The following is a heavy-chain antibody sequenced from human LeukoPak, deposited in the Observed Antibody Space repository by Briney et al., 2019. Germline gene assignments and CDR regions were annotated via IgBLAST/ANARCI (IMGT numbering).Heavy chain of an antibody. CDR3: ARLYASSSKVRFDP. CDR2: INPSGGTT. Sequence: ASVKVSCKASGYTFTSYYIYWVRQAPGQGLEWMGIINPSGGTTSNAQKFQGRVTMTRDTSTSTVYMELSSLRFEDMAVYYCARLYASSSKVRFDPWGQGTLVTVSS. V-gene: IGHV1-46*01. J-gene: IGHJ5*02. CDR1: GYTFTSYY. D-gene: IGHD6-6*01.